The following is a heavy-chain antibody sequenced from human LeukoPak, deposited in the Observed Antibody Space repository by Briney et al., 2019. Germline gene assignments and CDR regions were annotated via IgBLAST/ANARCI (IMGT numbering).Heavy chain of an antibody. J-gene: IGHJ4*02. V-gene: IGHV4-59*01. D-gene: IGHD4-17*01. CDR2: IYYSGST. Sequence: PSETLSLTCTVSGDSISSDYWSWIRQPPGKGLEWIGYIYYSGSTTYNPSLKGRVTISVDTSKNHFSLKLSSVTAADTAVYYCARVSGYGDYKMDYWGQGTLVTVSS. CDR3: ARVSGYGDYKMDY. CDR1: GDSISSDY.